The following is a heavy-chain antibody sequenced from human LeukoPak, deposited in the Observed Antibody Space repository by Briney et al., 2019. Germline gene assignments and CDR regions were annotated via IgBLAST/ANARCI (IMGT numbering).Heavy chain of an antibody. CDR1: GYTFTGYY. J-gene: IGHJ1*01. CDR2: INPNSGGT. V-gene: IGHV1-2*02. CDR3: ARVPGIPSGSTEYFQH. Sequence: ASVKVSCKASGYTFTGYYMHWVRQAPGQGLEWMGWINPNSGGTNYAQKFQGRVTMTRDTSISTAYMELSRLRSDDTAVYYCARVPGIPSGSTEYFQHWGQGTLVTVSS. D-gene: IGHD3-10*01.